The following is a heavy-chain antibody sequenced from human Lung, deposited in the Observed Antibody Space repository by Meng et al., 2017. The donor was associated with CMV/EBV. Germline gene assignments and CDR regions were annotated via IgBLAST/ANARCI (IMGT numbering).Heavy chain of an antibody. J-gene: IGHJ4*02. Sequence: LTCAVPGGSFNAHYGSLIRQPPGKGLEWMEEINHSENFNYNPSLKSRVTISVDTSKNQFSLKLTSVTAADTAVYYCGRGSHYFDYWGQGTLVTVSS. CDR3: GRGSHYFDY. CDR2: INHSENF. V-gene: IGHV4-34*01. CDR1: GGSFNAHY.